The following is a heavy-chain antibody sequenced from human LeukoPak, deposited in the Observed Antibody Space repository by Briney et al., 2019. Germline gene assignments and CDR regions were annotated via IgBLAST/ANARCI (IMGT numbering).Heavy chain of an antibody. Sequence: GGSLRLSCAASGLTFSTYPMHWVRQAPGKGLEWVAVISYDGSKKNYADSVKGRFTISRANSKNTLYLQMNSLRAEDTAVYYCASGSSSVGYWGQGTLVTVSP. CDR3: ASGSSSVGY. V-gene: IGHV3-30*04. J-gene: IGHJ4*02. CDR2: ISYDGSKK. CDR1: GLTFSTYP. D-gene: IGHD6-6*01.